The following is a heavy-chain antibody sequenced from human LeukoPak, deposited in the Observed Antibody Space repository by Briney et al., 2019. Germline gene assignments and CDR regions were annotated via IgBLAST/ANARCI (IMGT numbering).Heavy chain of an antibody. V-gene: IGHV3-43*02. CDR2: ISRDGSTP. J-gene: IGHJ4*02. D-gene: IGHD3-16*01. CDR1: GFIFDDFF. CDR3: ARDIRGNYFDS. Sequence: PGGSLRLSCVASGFIFDDFFMHWVRQAPGKGLEWISLISRDGSTPYYADSVKGRFTISRDNSKNSLFLQMNSLTPEDTAVYYCARDIRGNYFDSWGQGTLVTVSS.